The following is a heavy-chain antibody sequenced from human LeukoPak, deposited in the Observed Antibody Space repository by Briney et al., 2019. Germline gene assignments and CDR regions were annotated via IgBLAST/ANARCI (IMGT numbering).Heavy chain of an antibody. V-gene: IGHV6-1*01. CDR3: ARDFGTTGWHTFDY. D-gene: IGHD6-19*01. CDR1: RDSVSSKNGA. J-gene: IGHJ4*02. CDR2: TYYRSKWYN. Sequence: SQTLSLTCVFPRDSVSSKNGAWNWIRQSPSRGLEWLGRTYYRSKWYNDYAESMEGRMTISQDTSKNQYYLHLNSVTPDDTAVYYCARDFGTTGWHTFDYWGQGTLVTVSS.